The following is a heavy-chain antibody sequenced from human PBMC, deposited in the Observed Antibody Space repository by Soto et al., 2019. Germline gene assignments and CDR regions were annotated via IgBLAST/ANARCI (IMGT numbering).Heavy chain of an antibody. CDR3: AKVRYDFWSGYPLDGMDV. CDR1: GCTLSSYA. Sequence: PGGSLRSSGAGCGCTLSSYAMSWVRQAPGKGLEWVSAISGSGGSTYYADSVKGRFTISRDNSKNTLYLQMNSLRAEDTAVYYCAKVRYDFWSGYPLDGMDVWGQGTTVTVSS. D-gene: IGHD3-3*01. V-gene: IGHV3-23*01. J-gene: IGHJ6*02. CDR2: ISGSGGST.